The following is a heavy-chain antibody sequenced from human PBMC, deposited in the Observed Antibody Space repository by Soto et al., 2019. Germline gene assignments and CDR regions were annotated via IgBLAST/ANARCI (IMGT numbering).Heavy chain of an antibody. Sequence: QVQLVQSGAEVKKPGSSVKVSCKASGGTFSSYAISRVRQAPGQGIEWMGGIIPIFGTPNYAQKFQGRVTITADESTSTAYMELSSLRSEDTAVYYCVSSRKDYYYYGMDVWGQGTTVTFSS. CDR1: GGTFSSYA. V-gene: IGHV1-69*12. J-gene: IGHJ6*02. CDR3: VSSRKDYYYYGMDV. D-gene: IGHD6-13*01. CDR2: IIPIFGTP.